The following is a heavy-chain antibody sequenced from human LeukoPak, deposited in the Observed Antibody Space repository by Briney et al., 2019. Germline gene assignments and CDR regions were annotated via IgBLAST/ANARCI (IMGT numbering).Heavy chain of an antibody. V-gene: IGHV4-4*07. J-gene: IGHJ4*02. CDR2: IYTSGST. D-gene: IGHD1-26*01. CDR3: ARENSGSYREFDY. CDR1: GGSISSYY. Sequence: SETLSLTCTVSGGSISSYYWSWIRQSAGKGLEWIGRIYTSGSTNYNASLKSRVSMSVDTSKNQFSLKLSSVTAADTAVFYCARENSGSYREFDYWGQGTLVTVSS.